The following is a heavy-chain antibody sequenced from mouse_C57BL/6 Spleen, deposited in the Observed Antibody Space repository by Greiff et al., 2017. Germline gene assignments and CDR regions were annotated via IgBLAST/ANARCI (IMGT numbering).Heavy chain of an antibody. D-gene: IGHD2-4*01. CDR1: GFTFSSYG. J-gene: IGHJ4*01. Sequence: EVQGVESGGDLVKPGGSLKLSCAASGFTFSSYGMSWVRQTPDKRLEWVATISSGGSYTYYPDSVKGRFTISRDTAKNTLYLQMSSLKSEDTAMDYVARHNDYGKDRYAMDYWGQGTSVTVSS. CDR2: ISSGGSYT. V-gene: IGHV5-6*01. CDR3: ARHNDYGKDRYAMDY.